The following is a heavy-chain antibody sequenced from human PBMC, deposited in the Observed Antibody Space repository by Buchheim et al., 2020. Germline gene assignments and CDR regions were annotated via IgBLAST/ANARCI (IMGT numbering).Heavy chain of an antibody. J-gene: IGHJ6*02. Sequence: QVQLQESGPGLVKPSETLSLTCTVSGGSIKSGSYYWSWIRQSPGKGLEWIGYIFYSGNANYNPSLKSRVTMSVDTSKNKFSLKLGSVTAADTAVYYCAKEKVYGMDVWGQGTT. CDR2: IFYSGNA. CDR1: GGSIKSGSYY. V-gene: IGHV4-61*01. CDR3: AKEKVYGMDV.